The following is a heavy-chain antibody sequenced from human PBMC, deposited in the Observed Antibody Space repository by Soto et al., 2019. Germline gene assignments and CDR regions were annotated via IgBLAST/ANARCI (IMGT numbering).Heavy chain of an antibody. D-gene: IGHD6-19*01. Sequence: QVQLQESGPGLVKPSETLSLICTVSGGSVSSGSYYWSWIRQPPGKGLEWIGYIYYSGSTNYNPSLKSRVTISVDTSKNQFSLKLSSVTAADTAVYYCAREVGAYSSGWYVHWGQGTLVTVSS. CDR1: GGSVSSGSYY. CDR3: AREVGAYSSGWYVH. CDR2: IYYSGST. V-gene: IGHV4-61*01. J-gene: IGHJ5*02.